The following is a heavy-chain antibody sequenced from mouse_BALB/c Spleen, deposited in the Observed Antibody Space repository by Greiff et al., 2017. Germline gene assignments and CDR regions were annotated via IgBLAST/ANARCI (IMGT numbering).Heavy chain of an antibody. D-gene: IGHD2-1*01. J-gene: IGHJ3*01. V-gene: IGHV1-77*01. CDR3: ARRNGNYWFAY. Sequence: QVQLQQSGAELARPGASVKLSCKASGYTLTDYYINWVKQRTGQGLEWIGEIYPGSGNTYYNEKFKGKATLTADKSSSTAYMQLSSLTSEDSAVYFCARRNGNYWFAYWGQGTLVTVSA. CDR1: GYTLTDYY. CDR2: IYPGSGNT.